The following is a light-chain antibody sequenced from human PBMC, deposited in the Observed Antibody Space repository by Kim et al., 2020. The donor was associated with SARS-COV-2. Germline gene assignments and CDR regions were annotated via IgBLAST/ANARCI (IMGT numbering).Light chain of an antibody. CDR2: ETS. Sequence: SFAPGESATLSCRARQSVGNSLAWFQQKPGQAPRLLIFETSNRATGIPARFSGSGSGTGFTLTISSLEPEDFAVYYCQQRYNWPLTFGGGTKVEI. CDR3: QQRYNWPLT. V-gene: IGKV3-11*01. J-gene: IGKJ4*01. CDR1: QSVGNS.